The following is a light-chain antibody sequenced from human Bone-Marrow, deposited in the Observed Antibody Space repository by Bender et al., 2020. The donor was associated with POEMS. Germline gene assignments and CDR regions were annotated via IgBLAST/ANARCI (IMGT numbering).Light chain of an antibody. J-gene: IGLJ3*02. CDR2: EDN. CDR3: STWDDRLDAWL. Sequence: QSALTQPASVSGSPGQSLTISCTGTNNDVGSYDLVSWYQHHPGKAPKLFIYEDNKRPSGVSDRFSGSRSGETASLTSSWLQTEDAADYYCSTWDDRLDAWLFGGGTKLTVL. CDR1: NNDVGSYDL. V-gene: IGLV2-23*01.